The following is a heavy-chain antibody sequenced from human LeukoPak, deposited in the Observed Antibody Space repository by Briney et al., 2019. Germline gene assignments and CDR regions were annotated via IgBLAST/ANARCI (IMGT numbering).Heavy chain of an antibody. V-gene: IGHV4-39*01. CDR2: LSYGGGT. J-gene: IGHJ4*02. Sequence: SETLSLTCTVSGGSVSSSSYYWGWVRQPPGKGLEWIGSLSYGGGTHYTPSFKSRVTISVETSKNQFSLPLNSMTATDTAVYYCARRSYDGSGYYYVDYWGQGTLVTVSS. CDR1: GGSVSSSSYY. CDR3: ARRSYDGSGYYYVDY. D-gene: IGHD3-22*01.